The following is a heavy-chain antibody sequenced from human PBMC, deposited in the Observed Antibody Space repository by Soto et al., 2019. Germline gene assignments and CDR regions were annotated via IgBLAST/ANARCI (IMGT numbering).Heavy chain of an antibody. CDR1: GFTFSSYG. V-gene: IGHV3-23*01. J-gene: IGHJ4*02. D-gene: IGHD6-19*01. Sequence: PGGSLRLSCAASGFTFSSYGISWIRLSPGKGLEWVSVISGGGDTTYYTPSVKGRFTISRDNSKNTLYLQMNSLRAEDTAVYYCARGSLYSSGSYYFDYWGQGTLVTVSS. CDR2: ISGGGDTT. CDR3: ARGSLYSSGSYYFDY.